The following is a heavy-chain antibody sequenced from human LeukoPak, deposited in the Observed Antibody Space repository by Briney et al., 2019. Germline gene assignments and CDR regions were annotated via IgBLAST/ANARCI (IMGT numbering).Heavy chain of an antibody. V-gene: IGHV6-1*01. J-gene: IGHJ5*01. CDR3: ARLVGASWFDS. D-gene: IGHD1-26*01. Sequence: PSQTLSLTCAISGDSFSTNSATWTWLRQSPSRGLEWLGRTYYRSKWYNDYAVSMKSRITINPDTSKNQFSLQLTSVTPEDTAVYYCARLVGASWFDSWGQGTLVTVSS. CDR2: TYYRSKWYN. CDR1: GDSFSTNSAT.